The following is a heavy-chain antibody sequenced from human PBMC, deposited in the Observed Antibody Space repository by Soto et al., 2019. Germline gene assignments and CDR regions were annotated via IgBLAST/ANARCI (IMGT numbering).Heavy chain of an antibody. J-gene: IGHJ4*02. V-gene: IGHV3-9*01. D-gene: IGHD2-2*01. Sequence: GGSLRLSCAASGFTFDDYAMHWVRQAPGKGLEWVSGISWNSGSIGYADSVKGRFTISRDNAKNSLYLQMNSLRAEDTALYYCAKYCSSTSCYAGFDYWGQGTLVTVSS. CDR3: AKYCSSTSCYAGFDY. CDR1: GFTFDDYA. CDR2: ISWNSGSI.